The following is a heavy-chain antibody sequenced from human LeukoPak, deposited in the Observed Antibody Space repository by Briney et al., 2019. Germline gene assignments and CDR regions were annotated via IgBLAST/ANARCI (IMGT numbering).Heavy chain of an antibody. Sequence: SETLSLTCAVSGEPFSGYYWGWIRQPPGKGLELIGEINRYGNTDYNPSLKSRVSMSIDTSKNQFSLKLISVTAADTAVYYCARLVPERFFQLNPEGYYDYWGQGTLVTVSS. CDR1: GEPFSGYY. D-gene: IGHD3-3*01. CDR3: ARLVPERFFQLNPEGYYDY. V-gene: IGHV4-34*01. J-gene: IGHJ4*02. CDR2: INRYGNT.